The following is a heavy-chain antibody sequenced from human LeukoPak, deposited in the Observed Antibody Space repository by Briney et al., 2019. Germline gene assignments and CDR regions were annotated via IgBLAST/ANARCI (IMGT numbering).Heavy chain of an antibody. CDR2: ISSSSSYI. Sequence: PGGSLRLSCAASGFTFSSYSMNWVRQAPGKGLEWVSSISSSSSYIYYADSVKGRFTISRDNAKNSLYLQMNSLRAEDTAVYHCARDQDYGDYNGHDYWGQGTLVTVTS. D-gene: IGHD4-17*01. V-gene: IGHV3-21*01. CDR1: GFTFSSYS. J-gene: IGHJ4*02. CDR3: ARDQDYGDYNGHDY.